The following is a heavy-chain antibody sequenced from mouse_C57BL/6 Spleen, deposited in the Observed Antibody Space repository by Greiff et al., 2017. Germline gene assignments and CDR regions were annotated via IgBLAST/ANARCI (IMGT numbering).Heavy chain of an antibody. Sequence: VQLQQSGGGLVKPGGSLKLSCAASGFTFSDYGMHWVRQAPEKGLEWVAYISSGSSTIYYADTVKGRFTISRDNAKNTLFLQRTRLRSEDTAMYYCARIGGGYYFDYWGQGTTLTVSS. V-gene: IGHV5-17*01. CDR2: ISSGSSTI. CDR1: GFTFSDYG. D-gene: IGHD3-1*01. CDR3: ARIGGGYYFDY. J-gene: IGHJ2*01.